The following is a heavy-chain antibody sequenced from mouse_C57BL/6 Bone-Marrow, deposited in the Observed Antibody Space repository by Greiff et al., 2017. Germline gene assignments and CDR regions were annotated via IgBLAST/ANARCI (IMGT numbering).Heavy chain of an antibody. CDR2: IDPADGDT. CDR3: TTYDYAAWFAY. V-gene: IGHV14-1*01. Sequence: VQLQQSGAELVRPGASVKLSCTASGFNIQDYYMHWVKQRPEQGLEWIGRIDPADGDTEYAPKFQGKATMTADTSSNTAYLQHSSLTSEDTAVSYCTTYDYAAWFAYWGQGTLVTVSA. J-gene: IGHJ3*01. CDR1: GFNIQDYY. D-gene: IGHD2-4*01.